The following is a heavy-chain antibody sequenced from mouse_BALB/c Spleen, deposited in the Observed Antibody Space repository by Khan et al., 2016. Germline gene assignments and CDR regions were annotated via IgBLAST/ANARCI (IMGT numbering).Heavy chain of an antibody. CDR1: GFDFSRYW. V-gene: IGHV4-1*02. J-gene: IGHJ3*01. Sequence: EVQLQESGGGLVQPGGSLNLSCAASGFDFSRYWMSWVRQAPGKGLEWIGEINPDSSTINYTPSLKDKFIISRDNAKNTLYLQMSKVRSEDTALYYFARAVYYGYLAYWGQGTLVTVSA. D-gene: IGHD1-1*01. CDR2: INPDSSTI. CDR3: ARAVYYGYLAY.